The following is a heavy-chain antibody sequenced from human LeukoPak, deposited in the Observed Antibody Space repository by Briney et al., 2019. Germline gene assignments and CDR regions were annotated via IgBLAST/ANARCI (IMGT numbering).Heavy chain of an antibody. CDR3: AMGAYGYGWGY. D-gene: IGHD5-18*01. CDR1: GFAFSSYV. CDR2: IGTSAGST. Sequence: GGSLRLSCAASGFAFSSYVVNWVRQAPGKGPEWVSGIGTSAGSTSYADSVEGRFTISRDNSRSTLHLQMNSLRAEDTAIYYCAMGAYGYGWGYWGQGTLVTVSS. J-gene: IGHJ4*02. V-gene: IGHV3-23*01.